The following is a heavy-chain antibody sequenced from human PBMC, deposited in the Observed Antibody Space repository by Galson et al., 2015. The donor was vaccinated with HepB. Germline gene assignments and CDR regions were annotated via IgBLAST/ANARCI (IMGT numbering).Heavy chain of an antibody. J-gene: IGHJ4*02. CDR3: AREGRSSPGSRGYFDY. V-gene: IGHV4-4*07. Sequence: ETLSLTCTVSGASISSYYWSWIRQPAGKGLEWIGRIYTSGSTNYNPSLKSRVTMSVDTSKNQFSLKLSSVTAADTAVYYCAREGRSSPGSRGYFDYWGQGTLVTVSS. D-gene: IGHD6-13*01. CDR1: GASISSYY. CDR2: IYTSGST.